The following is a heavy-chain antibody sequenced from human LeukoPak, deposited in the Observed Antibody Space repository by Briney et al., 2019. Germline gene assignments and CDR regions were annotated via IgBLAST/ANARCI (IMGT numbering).Heavy chain of an antibody. V-gene: IGHV1-2*02. D-gene: IGHD1-26*01. CDR1: GYTFTGYY. Sequence: ASVKVSCKASGYTFTGYYMHWVRQAPGQGLEWMGWINPSSGGTNYAQKFQGRVTMTRDTSISTAYMELSRLRSDDTAVYYCASRPYSGSYPGSDYWGQGTLVTVSS. CDR2: INPSSGGT. J-gene: IGHJ4*02. CDR3: ASRPYSGSYPGSDY.